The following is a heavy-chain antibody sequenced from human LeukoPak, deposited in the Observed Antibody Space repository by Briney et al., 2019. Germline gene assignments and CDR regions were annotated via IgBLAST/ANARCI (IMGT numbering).Heavy chain of an antibody. V-gene: IGHV1-69*04. CDR3: AAPDYDILTGYGSFFDY. J-gene: IGHJ4*02. CDR1: GGTFSSYA. Sequence: SVKVSCKASGGTFSSYAISWVRQAPGQGLEWMGRIIPILGIANYAQKFQGRVTITADKSTSTAYMELSSLRSEDTAVYYCAAPDYDILTGYGSFFDYWGQGTLVTVPS. D-gene: IGHD3-9*01. CDR2: IIPILGIA.